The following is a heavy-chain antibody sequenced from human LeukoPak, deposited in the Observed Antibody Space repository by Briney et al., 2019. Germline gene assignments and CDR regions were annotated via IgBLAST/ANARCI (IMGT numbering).Heavy chain of an antibody. CDR2: IYHSGST. D-gene: IGHD2-2*01. J-gene: IGHJ4*02. CDR3: ARDFAGGTSFDY. V-gene: IGHV4-4*02. Sequence: SETLSLTCAVSGGSISSSNWWSWVRQPPGKGLEWIGEIYHSGSTNYNPSLKSRVTISVDKSKNRFSLKLSSVTAADTAVYYCARDFAGGTSFDYWGQGTLVTVSS. CDR1: GGSISSSNW.